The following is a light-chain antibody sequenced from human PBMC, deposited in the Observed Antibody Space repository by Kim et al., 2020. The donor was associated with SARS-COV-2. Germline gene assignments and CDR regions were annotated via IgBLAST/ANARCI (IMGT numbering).Light chain of an antibody. CDR1: QTISSW. J-gene: IGKJ1*01. CDR3: QQYNSPWT. Sequence: SASIGDRVTITCRASQTISSWLAWYQQKPGKAPNLLIYKATSLETGVPSRFSGSGSGTEFTLTISSLQPDDFATYYCQQYNSPWTFCQGTKVEIK. V-gene: IGKV1-5*03. CDR2: KAT.